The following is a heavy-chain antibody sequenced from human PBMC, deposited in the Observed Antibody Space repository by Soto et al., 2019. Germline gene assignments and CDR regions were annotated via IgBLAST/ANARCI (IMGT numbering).Heavy chain of an antibody. CDR1: GFSLSTSGVG. Sequence: QITLKESGPTLVKPTQTLTLTCTFSGFSLSTSGVGVGWIRQPPGKALEWLALIYWDDDKRYSPSLKSRLTITKDTSKNQVVPTMTNMDPVDTATYYCAHMPSTYSSSWYFDYWGQGTLVTVSS. CDR3: AHMPSTYSSSWYFDY. CDR2: IYWDDDK. D-gene: IGHD6-13*01. J-gene: IGHJ4*02. V-gene: IGHV2-5*02.